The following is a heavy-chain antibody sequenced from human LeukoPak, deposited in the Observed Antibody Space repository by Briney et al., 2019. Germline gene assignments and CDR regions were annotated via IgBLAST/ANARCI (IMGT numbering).Heavy chain of an antibody. CDR3: ASMDV. Sequence: PSETLSLTXAVSGYSISSGYYWGWIRQPPGKGLEWIGSIYHSGSTYYNPSLKSRVTISVDTSKNQFSLKLSSVTAADTAVYYCASMDVWGKGTTVTVSS. CDR1: GYSISSGYY. V-gene: IGHV4-38-2*01. J-gene: IGHJ6*03. CDR2: IYHSGST.